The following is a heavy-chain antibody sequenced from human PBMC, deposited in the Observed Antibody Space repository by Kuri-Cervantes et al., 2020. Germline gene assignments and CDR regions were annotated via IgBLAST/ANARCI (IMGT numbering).Heavy chain of an antibody. V-gene: IGHV3-30*02. Sequence: GESLKISCAASGFTFNSYGMQWVRQAPGKGLEWVAFIRYDGSNKYYADSVKGRGTISRDNSKNTLYLQMNSLRAEDTAVYYCAKDAKDYYDSSGYYYGLPDFDYWGQGTLVTVSS. J-gene: IGHJ4*02. CDR1: GFTFNSYG. CDR2: IRYDGSNK. CDR3: AKDAKDYYDSSGYYYGLPDFDY. D-gene: IGHD3-22*01.